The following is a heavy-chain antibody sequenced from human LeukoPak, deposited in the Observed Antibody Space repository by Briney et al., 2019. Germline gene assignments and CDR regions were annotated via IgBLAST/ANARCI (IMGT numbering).Heavy chain of an antibody. D-gene: IGHD1-26*01. J-gene: IGHJ4*02. CDR1: GGSISSYY. V-gene: IGHV4-59*08. CDR2: IYYSGST. Sequence: SETLSLTCTVSGGSISSYYWSWIRQPPGKGLEWIGYIYYSGSTNYNPSLKSRVTISVDTSKNQFSLKLSSVTAADTAVYYCARRRSVGATLLFDYWSQGTLVTVSS. CDR3: ARRRSVGATLLFDY.